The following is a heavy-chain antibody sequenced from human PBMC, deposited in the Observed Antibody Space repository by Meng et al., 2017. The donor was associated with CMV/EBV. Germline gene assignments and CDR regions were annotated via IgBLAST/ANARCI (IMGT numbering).Heavy chain of an antibody. CDR1: GGTFSSYA. CDR2: IIPIFGTA. Sequence: VQRVQAGAEVKQHGSSVKVSCKASGGTFSSYAISWVRQAPGQGLEWMGGIIPIFGTANYAQKFQGRVTITADESTSTAYMELSSLRSEDTAVYYCARDYSGIAARPGFDPWGQGTLVTVSS. D-gene: IGHD6-6*01. CDR3: ARDYSGIAARPGFDP. J-gene: IGHJ5*02. V-gene: IGHV1-69*12.